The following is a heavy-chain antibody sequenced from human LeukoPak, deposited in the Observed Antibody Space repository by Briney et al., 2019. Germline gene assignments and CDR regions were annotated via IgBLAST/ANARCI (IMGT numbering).Heavy chain of an antibody. CDR1: GFTFSSYS. CDR2: ISSSSSTI. D-gene: IGHD3-10*01. CDR3: ARDSLWFGELYFDY. V-gene: IGHV3-48*04. Sequence: GGSLRLSCAASGFTFSSYSMNWVRQAPGKGLEWVSYISSSSSTIYYADSVKGRFTISRDNAKNSLYLQMNSLRAEDTAVYYCARDSLWFGELYFDYWGQGTLVTVSS. J-gene: IGHJ4*02.